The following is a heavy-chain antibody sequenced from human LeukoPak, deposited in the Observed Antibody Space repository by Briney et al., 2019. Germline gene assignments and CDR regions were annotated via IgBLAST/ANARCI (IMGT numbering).Heavy chain of an antibody. D-gene: IGHD3-16*01. V-gene: IGHV3-53*01. CDR3: AKIRRWAEVDY. CDR2: IYSGGST. J-gene: IGHJ4*02. Sequence: GGSLRLSCAASGFTVSSNYMSWVRQAPGKGLEWVSVIYSGGSTYYADSVKGRFTISRDNSKNTLYLQMNSLRAEDTAVYYCAKIRRWAEVDYWGQGTLVTVSS. CDR1: GFTVSSNY.